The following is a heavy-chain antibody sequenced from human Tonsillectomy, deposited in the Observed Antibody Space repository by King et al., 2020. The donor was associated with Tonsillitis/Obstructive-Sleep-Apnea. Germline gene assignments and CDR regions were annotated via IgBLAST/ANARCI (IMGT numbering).Heavy chain of an antibody. V-gene: IGHV3-30*04. D-gene: IGHD4-23*01. Sequence: VQLVESGGGVVQPGRSLRLSCAASGFTFRSYAIHWVRQAPGKGLEWVAVISYDGSHIYYADSVKGRFTISRDNSKNTLYLQMNSLRAEDTAVYYCAYGGNSAFDYWGQGTLVTVSS. CDR3: AYGGNSAFDY. J-gene: IGHJ4*02. CDR2: ISYDGSHI. CDR1: GFTFRSYA.